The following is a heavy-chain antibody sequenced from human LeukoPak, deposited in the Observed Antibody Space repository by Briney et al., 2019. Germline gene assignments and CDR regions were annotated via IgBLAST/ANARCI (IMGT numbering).Heavy chain of an antibody. J-gene: IGHJ3*02. D-gene: IGHD3-22*01. CDR2: IYTSGST. Sequence: SQTLSLTCTVSGGSISRGSYYWSWIRQPAGKGLEWIGRIYTSGSTNYNPSLKSRVTISVDTSKNQFSLKLSSVTAADTAVYYCARSGGIVVVADAFDIWGQGTMVTVSS. V-gene: IGHV4-61*02. CDR3: ARSGGIVVVADAFDI. CDR1: GGSISRGSYY.